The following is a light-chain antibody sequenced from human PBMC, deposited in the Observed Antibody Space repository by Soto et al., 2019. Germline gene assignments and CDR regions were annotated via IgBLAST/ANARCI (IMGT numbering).Light chain of an antibody. CDR2: GES. V-gene: IGKV3-20*01. J-gene: IGKJ1*01. Sequence: DIVLRQSPGTLSFSPGESATLSCRASQSVSNIYIAWYQQKTGQAPRVLIYGESRRATGIPDRFSGSGSGTDLTLTISRLEPEDFAVYYCQQYSSSFRTXGQGTKVEIK. CDR3: QQYSSSFRT. CDR1: QSVSNIY.